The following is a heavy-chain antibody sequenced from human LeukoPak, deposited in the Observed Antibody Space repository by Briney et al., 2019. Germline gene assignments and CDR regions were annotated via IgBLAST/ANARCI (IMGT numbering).Heavy chain of an antibody. D-gene: IGHD3-3*01. Sequence: GGSLRLSCAASGFTFSTYPMHWVRQAPGKGLEWVAVMSFDGDSEYYSDSVRGRFTVSRDNAKSTLYLQMNSLRPEDTAVYFCARDGSVLWSGYHSISYNYYMDVWGEGTTVTVSS. CDR1: GFTFSTYP. CDR2: MSFDGDSE. V-gene: IGHV3-30-3*01. CDR3: ARDGSVLWSGYHSISYNYYMDV. J-gene: IGHJ6*03.